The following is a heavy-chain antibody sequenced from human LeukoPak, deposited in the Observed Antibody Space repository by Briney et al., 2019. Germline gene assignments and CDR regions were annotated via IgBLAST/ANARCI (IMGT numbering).Heavy chain of an antibody. V-gene: IGHV3-23*01. CDR1: AFAFSTFS. CDR3: AYRDCSGGSCSQCYYFDY. J-gene: IGHJ4*02. CDR2: IIGSGGST. Sequence: GRSLSLSWAASAFAFSTFSMRWVRPPPGGGLGWDSAIIGSGGSTYYGNSGKGRFTISRDKSKNTLYLQMNSLRAEDTAVYYCAYRDCSGGSCSQCYYFDYWGQGTLVTVSS. D-gene: IGHD2-15*01.